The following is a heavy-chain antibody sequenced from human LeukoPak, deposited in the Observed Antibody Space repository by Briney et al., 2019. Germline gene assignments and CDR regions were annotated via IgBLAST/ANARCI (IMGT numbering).Heavy chain of an antibody. D-gene: IGHD2-8*01. J-gene: IGHJ4*02. Sequence: PGGSLRLSCTASGFTVSSNYMSWVRQAPGKGLEWVSVIYSGGSTYYADSVKGRFTISRDNSKSTLYLQMNSLRAEDTAVYYCARDGANGGNGEKSFDYGGRDTLVTVSS. V-gene: IGHV3-53*01. CDR3: ARDGANGGNGEKSFDY. CDR1: GFTVSSNY. CDR2: IYSGGST.